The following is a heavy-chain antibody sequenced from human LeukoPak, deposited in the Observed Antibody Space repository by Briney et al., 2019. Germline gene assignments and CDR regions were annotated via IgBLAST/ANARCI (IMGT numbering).Heavy chain of an antibody. CDR2: IQYDGSKK. Sequence: GGSLRLSCVASGFTFSSNGMHWVRQAPGKGLEWVTFIQYDGSKKYYADSVKGRFTISRDNSKNTLYLQMNSLRAEDTAVYYCARGGSYLSAFDIWGQGTMVTVSS. CDR1: GFTFSSNG. V-gene: IGHV3-30*02. CDR3: ARGGSYLSAFDI. J-gene: IGHJ3*02. D-gene: IGHD1-26*01.